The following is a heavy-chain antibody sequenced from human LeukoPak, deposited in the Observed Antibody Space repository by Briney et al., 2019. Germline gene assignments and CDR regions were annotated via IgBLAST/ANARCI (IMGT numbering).Heavy chain of an antibody. Sequence: SETLSRNCTVSGGSISSYYWSWIWQPAGEGLEWIGRIYTSGSTNYNPSLKSRVTMSVDTSKNQFSLKLSSVTAADTAVYYCARDTGPRDFYYYYYMDVWGKGTTVTVSS. CDR2: IYTSGST. J-gene: IGHJ6*03. CDR1: GGSISSYY. V-gene: IGHV4-4*07. D-gene: IGHD3-3*01. CDR3: ARDTGPRDFYYYYYMDV.